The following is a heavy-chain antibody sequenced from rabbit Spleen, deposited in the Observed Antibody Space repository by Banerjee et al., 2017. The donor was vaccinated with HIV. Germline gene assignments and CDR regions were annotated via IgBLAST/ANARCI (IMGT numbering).Heavy chain of an antibody. V-gene: IGHV1S40*01. CDR1: GFDFSSYG. CDR3: ARSYIDFNYAFNL. J-gene: IGHJ4*01. D-gene: IGHD4-2*01. CDR2: INMVTGNSNI. Sequence: QSLEESGGGLVQPGGSLTLSCKASGFDFSSYGVSWVRQAPGKGLEWITCINMVTGNSNIYYASWAKGRFTISRTSSTTVTLQMTSLTAADTATYFCARSYIDFNYAFNLWGQGTLVTVS.